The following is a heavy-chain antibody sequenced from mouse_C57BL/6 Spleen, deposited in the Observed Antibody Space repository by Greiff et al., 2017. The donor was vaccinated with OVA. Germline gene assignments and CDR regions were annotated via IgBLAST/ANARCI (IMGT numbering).Heavy chain of an antibody. CDR2: INPYNGDT. J-gene: IGHJ3*01. Sequence: VQLKQSGPELVKPGDSVKISCKASGYSFTGYFMNWVMQSHGKSLEWIGRINPYNGDTFYNQKFKGKATLTVDKSSSTAHMELRSLTSEDSAVYYCARSDHYYGSSSFAYWGQGTLVTVSA. D-gene: IGHD1-1*01. CDR1: GYSFTGYF. CDR3: ARSDHYYGSSSFAY. V-gene: IGHV1-20*01.